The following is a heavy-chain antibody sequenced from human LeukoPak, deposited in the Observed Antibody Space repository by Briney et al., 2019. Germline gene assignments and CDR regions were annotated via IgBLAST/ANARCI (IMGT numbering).Heavy chain of an antibody. CDR1: GFTFSSYS. CDR2: ISSSSSTI. V-gene: IGHV3-48*01. J-gene: IGHJ4*01. D-gene: IGHD2-15*01. Sequence: GGSLRLSCAASGFTFSSYSMNWVRQAPGKGLEWVSYISSSSSTIYYADSVKGRFTISRDNAKNSLYLQMNSLRAEDTAVYYCARDVLYCSGGSCYPYYFDYWGQEPWSPSPQ. CDR3: ARDVLYCSGGSCYPYYFDY.